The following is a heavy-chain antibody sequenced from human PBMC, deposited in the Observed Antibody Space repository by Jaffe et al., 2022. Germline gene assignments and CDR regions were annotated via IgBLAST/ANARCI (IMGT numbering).Heavy chain of an antibody. CDR3: AGLWFGELPPDAFDI. J-gene: IGHJ3*02. V-gene: IGHV3-48*03. Sequence: EVQLVESGGGLVQPGGSLRLSCAASGFTFSSYEMNWVRQAPGKGLEWVSYISSSGSTIYYADSVKGRFTISRDNAKNSLYLQMNSLRAEDTAVYYCAGLWFGELPPDAFDIWGQGTMVTVSS. D-gene: IGHD3-10*01. CDR1: GFTFSSYE. CDR2: ISSSGSTI.